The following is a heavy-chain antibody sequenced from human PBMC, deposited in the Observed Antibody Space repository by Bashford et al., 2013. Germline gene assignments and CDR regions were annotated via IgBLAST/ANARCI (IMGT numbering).Heavy chain of an antibody. CDR2: ISGTGGNT. D-gene: IGHD1-14*01. CDR1: GFTFNSYA. J-gene: IGHJ4*02. CDR3: AKRSGAHFWSNYLDY. Sequence: GGSLRLSCAVSGFTFNSYAMAWFRQAPGKGLEWVSAISGTGGNTHYADSVKGRFTISRDNSKNTLFLQMNSLRVEDTAVYYCAKRSGAHFWSNYLDYWGQGTLVTVSS. V-gene: IGHV3-23*01.